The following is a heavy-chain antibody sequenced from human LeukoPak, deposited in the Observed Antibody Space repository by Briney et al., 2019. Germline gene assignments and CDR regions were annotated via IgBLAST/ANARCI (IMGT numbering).Heavy chain of an antibody. CDR2: IYPDGSA. D-gene: IGHD5-24*01. CDR1: GGSISSDDYY. V-gene: IGHV4-61*02. Sequence: TLSLTCTVSGGSISSDDYYWTWIRQPAGKGPEWIGRIYPDGSATYNPSLKSRVTISLDTSKNQFSLTLSSVTAADTAVFYCARGFDGYNFFDYWGQGTLVTVSS. CDR3: ARGFDGYNFFDY. J-gene: IGHJ4*02.